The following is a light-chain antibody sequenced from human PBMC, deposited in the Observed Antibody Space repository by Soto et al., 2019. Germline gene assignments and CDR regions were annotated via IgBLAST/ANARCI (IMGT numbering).Light chain of an antibody. Sequence: SALTQPASVSGSPGQSITISCTGTSSDVGGYNYVSWYQQHPGKAPKLMIYEVSNRPSGVSSRFSGSKSGNTASLTISGLQAEDEADYYCSSYTRSSALVLFGGGTKLTVL. CDR2: EVS. CDR1: SSDVGGYNY. CDR3: SSYTRSSALVL. V-gene: IGLV2-14*01. J-gene: IGLJ2*01.